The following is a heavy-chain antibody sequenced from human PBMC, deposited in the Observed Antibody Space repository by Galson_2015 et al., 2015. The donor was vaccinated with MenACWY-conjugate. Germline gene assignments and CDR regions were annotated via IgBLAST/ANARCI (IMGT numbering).Heavy chain of an antibody. V-gene: IGHV3-23*01. CDR1: GFSFSSYA. D-gene: IGHD3-3*01. CDR3: AKMCTIFGVPRGVDA. CDR2: ISGSGGST. J-gene: IGHJ6*02. Sequence: SLRLSCAASGFSFSSYAMGWVRQAPGKGLEWVSGISGSGGSTYYADSVKGRFTISRDNSKNTLYLQMNSLRAEDTAVYYCAKMCTIFGVPRGVDARGQGNTVTVSS.